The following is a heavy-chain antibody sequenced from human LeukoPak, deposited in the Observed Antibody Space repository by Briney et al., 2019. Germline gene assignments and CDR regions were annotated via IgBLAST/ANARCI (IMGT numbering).Heavy chain of an antibody. CDR1: GYMFTGYY. J-gene: IGHJ6*03. CDR3: ARVVAVTGTPVYYMDV. D-gene: IGHD6-19*01. CDR2: INPNSGGT. Sequence: ASVKVSCKASGYMFTGYYMHWVRQAPGQGLEWMGWINPNSGGTNYAQKFQGRVTMTRDTSISTAYMDLNRLRADDTAVYYCARVVAVTGTPVYYMDVWGKGTTVTVSS. V-gene: IGHV1-2*02.